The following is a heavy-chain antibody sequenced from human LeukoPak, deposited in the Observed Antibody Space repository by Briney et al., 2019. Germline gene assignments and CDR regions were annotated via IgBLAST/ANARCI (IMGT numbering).Heavy chain of an antibody. J-gene: IGHJ4*02. V-gene: IGHV4-59*01. CDR3: ARQSGDSYGFDY. Sequence: PSETLSLTCTVSGGSISTYYWSWIRQPPGKGLEWIGYVYYSGKTNYNPSLKSRVSISVDTPKNQFSLNLNSVTAADTAVYYCARQSGDSYGFDYWGQGILVAVSS. CDR2: VYYSGKT. CDR1: GGSISTYY. D-gene: IGHD5-18*01.